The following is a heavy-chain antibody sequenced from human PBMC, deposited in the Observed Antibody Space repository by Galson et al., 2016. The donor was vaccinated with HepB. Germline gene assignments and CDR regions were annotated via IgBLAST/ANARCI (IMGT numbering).Heavy chain of an antibody. CDR1: GFTFSGHA. CDR2: ISGGGDKT. CDR3: ANDWGTTYFYWFDV. D-gene: IGHD2/OR15-2a*01. Sequence: SLRLSCAASGFTFSGHAMTWVRQAPGKRLEWLSDISGGGDKTYYADSVRGRFTISRDNSQNTVYLQMNSLRAEDTANYYCANDWGTTYFYWFDVWGQGTLVTVSS. J-gene: IGHJ5*02. V-gene: IGHV3-23*01.